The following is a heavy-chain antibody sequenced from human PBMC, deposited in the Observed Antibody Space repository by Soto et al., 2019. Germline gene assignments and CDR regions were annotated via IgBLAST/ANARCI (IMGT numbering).Heavy chain of an antibody. D-gene: IGHD7-27*01. CDR1: GGTFSSYA. V-gene: IGHV1-69*12. J-gene: IGHJ6*02. Sequence: QVQLVQSGAEVKKPGSSVKVSCKAYGGTFSSYAISWVRQAPGQGLEWMGGIIPIFGTANYAQKFQGRVTITADESTSTAYMELSSLRYEDTAVYYCARGSSNWGSDYYDGMDVWGQGTTVTVS. CDR3: ARGSSNWGSDYYDGMDV. CDR2: IIPIFGTA.